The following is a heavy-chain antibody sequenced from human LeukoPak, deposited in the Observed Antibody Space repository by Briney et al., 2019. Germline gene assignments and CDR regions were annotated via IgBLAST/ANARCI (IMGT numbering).Heavy chain of an antibody. CDR3: ARGRWELPLDY. CDR2: IYYSGST. J-gene: IGHJ4*02. V-gene: IGHV4-31*03. D-gene: IGHD1-26*01. Sequence: PSQSLSLTCTVSGGSISSGGYYWSWIRQHPGKGLEWIGYIYYSGSTYYNPSLKSRVTISVDTSKNQFSLKLSSVTAADTAVYYCARGRWELPLDYWGQGTLVTVSS. CDR1: GGSISSGGYY.